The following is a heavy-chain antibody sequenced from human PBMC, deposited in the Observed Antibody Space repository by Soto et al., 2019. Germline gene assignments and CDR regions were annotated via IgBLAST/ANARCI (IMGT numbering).Heavy chain of an antibody. D-gene: IGHD2-2*01. Sequence: LRLSCAASGFAVSNTYMTWVRQPPGKGLECVSVIYTAGGTNYADSVKGRFIISRDNSKNTLYLQMNSLRAEDTAVYYCARALPVAKGGFAPWGQGTLVTVSS. CDR3: ARALPVAKGGFAP. V-gene: IGHV3-53*01. J-gene: IGHJ5*02. CDR2: IYTAGGT. CDR1: GFAVSNTY.